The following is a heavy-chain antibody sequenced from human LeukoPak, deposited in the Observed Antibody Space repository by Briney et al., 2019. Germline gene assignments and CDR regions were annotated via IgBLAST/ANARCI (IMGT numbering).Heavy chain of an antibody. CDR1: GFTFSSYG. D-gene: IGHD3-10*01. V-gene: IGHV3-33*01. J-gene: IGHJ4*02. CDR3: ARRDGELLNDYFDY. Sequence: GGSLRHSCAASGFTFSSYGMHWVRQAPGRGLEWVAVIWYDRTNKYYADSVKGRFTISRDNSKNTLYLQMNSLRAEDTAVYYCARRDGELLNDYFDYWGQGTLVTAAS. CDR2: IWYDRTNK.